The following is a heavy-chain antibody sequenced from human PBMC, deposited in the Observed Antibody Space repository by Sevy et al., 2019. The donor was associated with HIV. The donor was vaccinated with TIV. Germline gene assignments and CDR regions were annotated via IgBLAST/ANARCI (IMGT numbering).Heavy chain of an antibody. V-gene: IGHV3-53*01. CDR1: GFAVSDNC. J-gene: IGHJ6*02. Sequence: GGSLRLSCAVSGFAVSDNCMSWVRQSPGKGLEWVSVIFSGGRTSYADSVKGRFTVSRDGSKNTLYLQMDNLRAEDTXTYYCARDRVVHNDYIFVAYYYGMDVWGQGTTVTVSS. CDR3: ARDRVVHNDYIFVAYYYGMDV. D-gene: IGHD4-4*01. CDR2: IFSGGRT.